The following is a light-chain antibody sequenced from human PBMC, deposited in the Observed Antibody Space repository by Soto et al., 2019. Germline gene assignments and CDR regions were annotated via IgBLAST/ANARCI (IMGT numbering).Light chain of an antibody. V-gene: IGKV3-11*01. J-gene: IGKJ4*01. Sequence: EIVLTQSPATLSLSPGERATLSCRASQSVSSYLAWYQQKPGQAPRLLIYDASNRATGIPARVSGSASGTDFTLATGRLEAEDFAVCYCQQRSNWGPSFGGGTKVEMK. CDR3: QQRSNWGPS. CDR2: DAS. CDR1: QSVSSY.